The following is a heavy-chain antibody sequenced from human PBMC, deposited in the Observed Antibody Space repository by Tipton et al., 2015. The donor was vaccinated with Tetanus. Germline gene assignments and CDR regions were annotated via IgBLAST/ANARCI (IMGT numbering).Heavy chain of an antibody. V-gene: IGHV4-34*01. J-gene: IGHJ2*01. CDR3: ARGREVTTVTIIGAHDWYFDL. CDR1: GGSFSGNY. CDR2: IKHTGST. D-gene: IGHD4-17*01. Sequence: TLSLTCDVYGGSFSGNYWSWIRQPPGKGVEWIGEIKHTGSTNYNPSLKSRVTISVDTSKNQFSLKLSSVTAADTAVYYCARGREVTTVTIIGAHDWYFDLWGRGTLVTVSS.